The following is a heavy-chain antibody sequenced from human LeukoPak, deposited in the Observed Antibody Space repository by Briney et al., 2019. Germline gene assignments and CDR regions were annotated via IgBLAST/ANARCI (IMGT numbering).Heavy chain of an antibody. Sequence: SRGSLRLSCAASGLTFNNYALTRIRQAHAQGLEWVSTISGRGGNTYYADSVKGRFTISRDDSKNTLLLQMNSLRAEDTAVYYCATGYSDSLRSPLDSWGQGTLVTVSS. V-gene: IGHV3-23*01. D-gene: IGHD3-22*01. CDR1: GLTFNNYA. CDR3: ATGYSDSLRSPLDS. CDR2: ISGRGGNT. J-gene: IGHJ5*01.